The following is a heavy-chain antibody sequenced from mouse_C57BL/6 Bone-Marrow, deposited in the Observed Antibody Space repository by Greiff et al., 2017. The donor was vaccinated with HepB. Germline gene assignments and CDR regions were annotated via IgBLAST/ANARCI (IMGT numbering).Heavy chain of an antibody. V-gene: IGHV5-4*03. D-gene: IGHD2-5*01. CDR1: GFTFSRYA. J-gene: IGHJ1*03. Sequence: EVKLMESGGGLVKPGGSLKLSCAASGFTFSRYAMSWVRQTPEKRLEWVATISDGGSYTYYPDNVKGRFTISRDNAKNNLYLQMRHLKSEDTAMYYCARGGPTIVTTWYFDVWGTGTTVTVSS. CDR2: ISDGGSYT. CDR3: ARGGPTIVTTWYFDV.